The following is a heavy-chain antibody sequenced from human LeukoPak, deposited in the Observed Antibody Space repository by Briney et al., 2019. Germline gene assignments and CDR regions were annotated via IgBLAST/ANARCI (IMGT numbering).Heavy chain of an antibody. Sequence: ASVKVSCKASGYTFTRYAMQWVRQAPGRRLELMGWINAGDGNTKYSQKFQGRITITRDTSASTAYMELSSLRSEDTAVYYCARDRQLGYCSGGSCHSLFDYWGQGTLVTVSS. D-gene: IGHD2-15*01. V-gene: IGHV1-3*01. CDR1: GYTFTRYA. J-gene: IGHJ4*02. CDR2: INAGDGNT. CDR3: ARDRQLGYCSGGSCHSLFDY.